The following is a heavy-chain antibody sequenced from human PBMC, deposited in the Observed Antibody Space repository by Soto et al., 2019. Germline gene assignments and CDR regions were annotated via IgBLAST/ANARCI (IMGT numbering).Heavy chain of an antibody. D-gene: IGHD2-2*02. Sequence: PGESLKISCKGSGYSFTSYWIGWVRQMPGKGLEWMGIIYPGDSDTRYSPSFQGQVTISADKSISTAYLQWSSLKASDTAMYYCARVYDIVVVPAAIHYFDYWGQGTLVTVSS. J-gene: IGHJ4*02. CDR3: ARVYDIVVVPAAIHYFDY. V-gene: IGHV5-51*01. CDR1: GYSFTSYW. CDR2: IYPGDSDT.